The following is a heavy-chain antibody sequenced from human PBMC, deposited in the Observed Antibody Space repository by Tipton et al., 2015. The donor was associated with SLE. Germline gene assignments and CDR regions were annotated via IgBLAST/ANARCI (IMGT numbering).Heavy chain of an antibody. Sequence: TLSLTCTVSGGSISRNSWIWIRQPPGKGLEWIAYISYSGSTNYNPSLWGRVTMSLDMSKTQFSLRMSSVAAADTAVYFCEGYYASGNYYTSDVWGQGTMVTVSS. CDR2: ISYSGST. V-gene: IGHV4-59*01. J-gene: IGHJ3*01. CDR1: GGSISRNS. CDR3: EGYYASGNYYTSDV. D-gene: IGHD3-10*01.